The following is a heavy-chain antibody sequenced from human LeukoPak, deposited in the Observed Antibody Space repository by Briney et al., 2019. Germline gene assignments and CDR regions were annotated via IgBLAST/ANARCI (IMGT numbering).Heavy chain of an antibody. Sequence: PGGSLRLSCAAAGFTVSSNYMSWVRQAPGKGLEWVSVIDSGGNTYYADSVKGRFTISRDNSKNTLYLQMNSLRAEDTAVYYCARAQYDSSGYYTSPPPPFFDYWRQGTLVTVSS. CDR1: GFTVSSNY. D-gene: IGHD3-22*01. CDR3: ARAQYDSSGYYTSPPPPFFDY. V-gene: IGHV3-53*01. CDR2: IDSGGNT. J-gene: IGHJ4*02.